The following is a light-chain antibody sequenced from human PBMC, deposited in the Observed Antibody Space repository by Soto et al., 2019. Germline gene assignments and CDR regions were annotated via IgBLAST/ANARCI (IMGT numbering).Light chain of an antibody. CDR1: SSDVGGYNY. V-gene: IGLV2-8*01. J-gene: IGLJ1*01. CDR2: EVS. CDR3: SSYAGSNKNV. Sequence: QSALTQPPSASGSPGQSVTISCTGTSSDVGGYNYVSWYQQHPGKAPKLMIYEVSKRPSGVPDRSSGSKSGNTASLTVSGLQAEDEADYYCSSYAGSNKNVFGTGTKLTVL.